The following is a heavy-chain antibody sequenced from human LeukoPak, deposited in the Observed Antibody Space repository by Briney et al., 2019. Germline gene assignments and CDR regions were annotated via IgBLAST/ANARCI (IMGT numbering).Heavy chain of an antibody. J-gene: IGHJ4*02. Sequence: PSETLSLACTVAGGSINSGTFYWGWIRQPPGKGLEWIGSMYYDGSSYYNPSLKSRVTTSVDTSKNQFSLKLTSVTAADTAVYFCARRSDSGSDDGEDYFDYWGQGTLVTVSS. CDR1: GGSINSGTFY. D-gene: IGHD1-26*01. CDR3: ARRSDSGSDDGEDYFDY. V-gene: IGHV4-39*01. CDR2: MYYDGSS.